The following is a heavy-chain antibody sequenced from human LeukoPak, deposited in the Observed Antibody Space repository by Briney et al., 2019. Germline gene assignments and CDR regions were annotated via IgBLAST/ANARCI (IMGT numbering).Heavy chain of an antibody. CDR1: GGSFSTYA. CDR3: ARAMYGGYAPGDSRLDY. Sequence: SVKVSCKASGGSFSTYAINWVRQAPGQGPEWMGGIIPIFGTANYTQKFQGRVTITADESTTTAYMELSSLKSEDTAMYYCARAMYGGYAPGDSRLDYWGQGTLVTVSS. J-gene: IGHJ4*02. CDR2: IIPIFGTA. V-gene: IGHV1-69*13. D-gene: IGHD2-15*01.